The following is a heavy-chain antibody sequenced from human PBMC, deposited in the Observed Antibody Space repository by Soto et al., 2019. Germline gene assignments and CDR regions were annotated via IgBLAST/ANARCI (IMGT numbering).Heavy chain of an antibody. J-gene: IGHJ4*02. CDR1: GDSVSSGAKY. CDR3: ARSGGGSGWL. D-gene: IGHD6-19*01. Sequence: SGTLSLTCTVSGDSVSSGAKYWSWIRQPPGKALEWIAYIYYTGSTNYNPSLKSRVTISRDTSKNQFSLKMTSVTAEDTAVYYCARSGGGSGWLGGQGTLVTVSS. V-gene: IGHV4-61*08. CDR2: IYYTGST.